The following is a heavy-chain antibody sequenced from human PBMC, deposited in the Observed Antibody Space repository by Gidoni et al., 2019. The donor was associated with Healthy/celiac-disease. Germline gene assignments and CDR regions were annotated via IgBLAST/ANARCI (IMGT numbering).Heavy chain of an antibody. D-gene: IGHD3-3*01. CDR2: IYSGGST. Sequence: EVQLVESGGGLVQPGGSLRLSCAASGFTVSSNYMGWVRQAPGKGLEWVSVIYSGGSTYYADSVKGRFTISRHNSKNTLYLQMNSLRAEDTAVYYCARLTDFWSGYNLDYWGQGTLVTVSS. V-gene: IGHV3-53*04. CDR1: GFTVSSNY. CDR3: ARLTDFWSGYNLDY. J-gene: IGHJ4*02.